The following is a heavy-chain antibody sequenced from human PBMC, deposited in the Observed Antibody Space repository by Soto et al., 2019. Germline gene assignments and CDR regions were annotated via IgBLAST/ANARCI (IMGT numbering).Heavy chain of an antibody. J-gene: IGHJ5*02. CDR3: TRRVMEVVSDANPDWCDP. V-gene: IGHV3-48*03. Sequence: EVQLVESGGGLVQPGGSLRLSCVASGFTFTSYEMNWTRQAPGKGQEWVAKISSSSSSTFYADSVQGRFTISRDNAKNSLYLEMNSLRADDTAVYYCTRRVMEVVSDANPDWCDPWGQGTQVTVSS. D-gene: IGHD3-16*01. CDR2: ISSSSSST. CDR1: GFTFTSYE.